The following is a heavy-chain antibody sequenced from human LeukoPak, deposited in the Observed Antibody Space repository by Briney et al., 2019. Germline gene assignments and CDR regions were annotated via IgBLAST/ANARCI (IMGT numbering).Heavy chain of an antibody. CDR1: GFTFSSYA. Sequence: PGRSLRLSCAASGFTFSSYAMHWVRQAPGKGLEWVAVISYDGSNKYYADSVKGRFTISRDNSKNTLYLQMNSLRAEDTAVYYCAREAYAARPLDYWGQGTLVTVSS. CDR2: ISYDGSNK. CDR3: AREAYAARPLDY. V-gene: IGHV3-30-3*01. D-gene: IGHD2-8*01. J-gene: IGHJ4*02.